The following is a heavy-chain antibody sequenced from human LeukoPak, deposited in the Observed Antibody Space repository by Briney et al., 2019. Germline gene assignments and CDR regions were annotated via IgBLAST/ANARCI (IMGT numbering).Heavy chain of an antibody. J-gene: IGHJ5*02. V-gene: IGHV3-23*01. D-gene: IGHD3-10*01. Sequence: GGSLRLSCAASGFTFSSYAMSWVRQAPGKGLEWVSTIGGNGGSTYYADSVKGRFTISRDNSKNTLYLQMNSLRAEDTAVYYCVKSIVGSRGKWFDPWGQGTLVTVSS. CDR3: VKSIVGSRGKWFDP. CDR1: GFTFSSYA. CDR2: IGGNGGST.